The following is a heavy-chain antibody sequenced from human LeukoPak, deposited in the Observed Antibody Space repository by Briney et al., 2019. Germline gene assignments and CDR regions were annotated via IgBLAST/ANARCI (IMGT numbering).Heavy chain of an antibody. CDR1: GFTFTSYW. J-gene: IGHJ4*02. V-gene: IGHV3-74*01. Sequence: GGSLRLSCAASGFTFTSYWMHWVRQVPGKGLVWVSRIHSDGTSTNYADSVKARFIISRDNARNTVYLQMNSLRVEDTAVYYCVRDFRSADYWGQGTLVTVSS. CDR3: VRDFRSADY. CDR2: IHSDGTST.